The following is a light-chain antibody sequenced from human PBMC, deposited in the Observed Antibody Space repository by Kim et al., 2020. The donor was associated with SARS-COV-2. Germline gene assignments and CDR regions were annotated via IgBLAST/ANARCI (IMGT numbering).Light chain of an antibody. V-gene: IGKV1-8*01. CDR1: QGISSY. Sequence: ASTGDRVTITCRASQGISSYLAWYQQKPGRAPKLLIYAASTLQSGVPSRFSGSGSGTDFTLTISCLQSEDFATYYCQQYYSYPPYTFGQGTKLEI. CDR3: QQYYSYPPYT. CDR2: AAS. J-gene: IGKJ2*01.